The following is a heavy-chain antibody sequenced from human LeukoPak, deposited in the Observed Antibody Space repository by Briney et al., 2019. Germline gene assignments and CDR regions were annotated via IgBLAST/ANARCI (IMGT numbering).Heavy chain of an antibody. D-gene: IGHD6-19*01. V-gene: IGHV1-46*01. J-gene: IGHJ6*03. CDR1: GYTFTSYY. Sequence: ASVKVSCKASGYTFTSYYMHWVRPAPGQGLEWMGIINPSGGSTSYAQKFQGRVTMTRDTSTSTVYMELSSLRSEDTAVYHCARDCGYSSGWYGDNYYYYYMDVWGKGTTVTVSS. CDR3: ARDCGYSSGWYGDNYYYYYMDV. CDR2: INPSGGST.